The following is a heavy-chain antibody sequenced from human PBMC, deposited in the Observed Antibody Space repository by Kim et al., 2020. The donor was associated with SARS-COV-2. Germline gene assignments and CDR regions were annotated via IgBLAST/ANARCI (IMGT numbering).Heavy chain of an antibody. J-gene: IGHJ4*01. Sequence: SETLSLTCTVSGCSISSTSYYWGWIRQPPWKWLDWSGSIYYIGSTYNNPSLKIRFTIPVDTSQNQFSLMLISVTDADTTADYCATHGITTYDLGLDYW. V-gene: IGHV4-39*01. D-gene: IGHD3-16*01. CDR2: IYYIGST. CDR3: ATHGITTYDLGLDY. CDR1: GCSISSTSYY.